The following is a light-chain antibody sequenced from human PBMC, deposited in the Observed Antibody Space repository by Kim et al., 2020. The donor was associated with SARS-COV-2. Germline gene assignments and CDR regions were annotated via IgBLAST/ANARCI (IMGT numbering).Light chain of an antibody. CDR2: KAA. CDR1: QSNSMW. CDR3: QQYDNY. V-gene: IGKV1-5*03. J-gene: IGKJ2*01. Sequence: DIQMTQSPYTLSASVGDRVIINCRASQSNSMWLAWYQQKPGKAPKLLISKAASLQSGVPSRFSGSGSGTEFTLTISSLQPDEFGTYYCQQYDNYFGQGTKLEI.